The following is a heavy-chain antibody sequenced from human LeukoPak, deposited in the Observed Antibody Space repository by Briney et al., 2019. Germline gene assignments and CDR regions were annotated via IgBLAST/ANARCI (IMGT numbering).Heavy chain of an antibody. Sequence: SETLSLTCAVYGGSFSDYYWSWIRQPPGKGLEWIGEINHSGSTNYNPSLKSRVTISVDTSKNQFSLKLSSVTAADTAVYYCARGPVAYYYGSGSSLNWFDPWGQGTLVTVSS. CDR3: ARGPVAYYYGSGSSLNWFDP. J-gene: IGHJ5*02. D-gene: IGHD3-10*01. V-gene: IGHV4-34*01. CDR1: GGSFSDYY. CDR2: INHSGST.